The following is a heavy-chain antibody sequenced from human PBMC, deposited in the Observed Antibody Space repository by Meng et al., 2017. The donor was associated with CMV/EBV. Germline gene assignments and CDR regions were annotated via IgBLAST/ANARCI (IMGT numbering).Heavy chain of an antibody. CDR3: ARDQDIVVVPAAINFYYYYGMDV. CDR2: ISSSSSYI. CDR1: GFTFSSYS. D-gene: IGHD2-2*01. V-gene: IGHV3-21*01. Sequence: GGSLRLSCAASGFTFSSYSMNWVRQAPGKGLEWFSSISSSSSYIYYADSVKGRFTISGNNAKNSLYLQMNSLRAEDTAVYYCARDQDIVVVPAAINFYYYYGMDVWGQGTTVTVSS. J-gene: IGHJ6*02.